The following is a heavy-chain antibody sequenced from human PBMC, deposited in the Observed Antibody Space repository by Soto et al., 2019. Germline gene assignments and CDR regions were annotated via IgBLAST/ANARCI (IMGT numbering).Heavy chain of an antibody. V-gene: IGHV1-8*01. J-gene: IGHJ6*02. CDR1: GYTFTSYD. CDR3: ARERKFDFWRKGLDV. CDR2: MDPNSGST. Sequence: QAQLVQSGAEVKKPGASVKVSCKASGYTFTSYDINWVRQAPGQGLEWLGWMDPNSGSTGYAQNFQGRVIMTRNISINSGHMELSSLRSEDTAVYYCARERKFDFWRKGLDVWGQGTTVTVSS. D-gene: IGHD3-3*01.